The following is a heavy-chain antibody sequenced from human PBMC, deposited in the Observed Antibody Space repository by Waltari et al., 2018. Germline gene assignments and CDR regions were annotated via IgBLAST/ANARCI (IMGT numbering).Heavy chain of an antibody. CDR3: AKDRGSGRPHYFDY. Sequence: QVQLVESGGGVVQPGRSLRLSCAASGFTFSSYDMPWVRPAPGTGLGWGAVIWYDGSNKYYADSVKGRFTISRDNSKNTLYLQMNSLRAENTAMYYCAKDRGSGRPHYFDYWGQGTLVTVSS. D-gene: IGHD2-15*01. CDR1: GFTFSSYD. V-gene: IGHV3-30*18. J-gene: IGHJ4*02. CDR2: IWYDGSNK.